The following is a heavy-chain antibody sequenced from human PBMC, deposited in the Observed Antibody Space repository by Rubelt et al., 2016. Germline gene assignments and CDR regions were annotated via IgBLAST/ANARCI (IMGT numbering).Heavy chain of an antibody. V-gene: IGHV4-38-2*02. J-gene: IGHJ6*03. Sequence: QVQLQESGPGLVKPSETLSLTCTVSGYSISSGYYWGWIRQPPGKGLEWIGSIYHSGSTYYNPSLKSRVTISVDTSKNQFSLKLSSVTAADTAVYYCARTVSSGWYENYYMDVWGKGTTVTVSS. CDR2: IYHSGST. D-gene: IGHD6-19*01. CDR1: GYSISSGYY. CDR3: ARTVSSGWYENYYMDV.